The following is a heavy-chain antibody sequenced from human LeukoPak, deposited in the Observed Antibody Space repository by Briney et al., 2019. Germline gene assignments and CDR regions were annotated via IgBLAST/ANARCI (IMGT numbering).Heavy chain of an antibody. Sequence: SGTLSLTCAVSGGSINTGNWWIWVRQPPGKGLEWIGSIYYSGSTYYNPSLKSRVTISVDTSKNQFALKLNSVTAAGTAVYFCARHRLEGDTFDIWGQGTKVTVAS. V-gene: IGHV4-4*02. CDR2: IYYSGST. J-gene: IGHJ3*02. CDR1: GGSINTGNW. D-gene: IGHD3-3*01. CDR3: ARHRLEGDTFDI.